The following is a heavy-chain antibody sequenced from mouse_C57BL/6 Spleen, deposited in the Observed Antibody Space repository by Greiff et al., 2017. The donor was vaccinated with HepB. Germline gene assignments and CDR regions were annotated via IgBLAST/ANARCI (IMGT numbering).Heavy chain of an antibody. J-gene: IGHJ2*01. CDR1: GYAFSSSW. V-gene: IGHV1-82*01. CDR2: IYPGDGDT. D-gene: IGHD1-1*01. CDR3: AKYGSSFYYFDY. Sequence: VQLQQSGPELVKPGASVKISCKASGYAFSSSWMNWVKQRPGKGLEWIGRIYPGDGDTNYNGKFKGKATLTADKSSSTAYMQLSSLTSEDSAVYFCAKYGSSFYYFDYWGQGTTLTVSS.